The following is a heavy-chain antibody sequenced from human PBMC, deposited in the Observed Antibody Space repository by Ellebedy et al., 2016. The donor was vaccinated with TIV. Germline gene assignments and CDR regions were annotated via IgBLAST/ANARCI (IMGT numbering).Heavy chain of an antibody. D-gene: IGHD6-19*01. CDR1: GGSISSYY. CDR2: IYYSGST. V-gene: IGHV4-59*01. J-gene: IGHJ2*01. CDR3: ARFGSSGWVRRYFDL. Sequence: MPGGSLRLSCTVSGGSISSYYWSWIRQPPGKGLEWIGYIYYSGSTNYNPSLKSRVTISVDTSKNQFSLKLSSVTAADTAVYYCARFGSSGWVRRYFDLWGRGTLVTVSS.